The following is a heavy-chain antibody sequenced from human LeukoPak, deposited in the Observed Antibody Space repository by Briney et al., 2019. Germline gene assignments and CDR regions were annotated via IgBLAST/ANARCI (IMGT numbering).Heavy chain of an antibody. D-gene: IGHD2-15*01. Sequence: GGSLRLSCVLSGFTVGGNYMSWVRQAPGRGLEWVSTIYSGGTTYYADAVKGRFIISRDNSKNTLFLQMNSLRAEDTANCARDAGYCSDGVCYRTRLDSWGQGALVTVSS. CDR2: IYSGGTT. CDR1: GFTVGGNY. J-gene: IGHJ4*02. V-gene: IGHV3-66*01. CDR3: ARDAGYCSDGVCYRTRLDS.